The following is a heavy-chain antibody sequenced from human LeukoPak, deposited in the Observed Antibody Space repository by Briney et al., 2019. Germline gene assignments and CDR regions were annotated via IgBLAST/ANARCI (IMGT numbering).Heavy chain of an antibody. CDR1: GYTFTGYY. J-gene: IGHJ2*01. Sequence: GASVKVSCEASGYTFTGYYMHWVRQAPGQGDEWMGWINPNTGDTNYAQKFQGRVTMTRDTSISTAYMVLSRLRSDDTAVYYCARATGDRRILALWGRGTLVTVSS. V-gene: IGHV1-2*02. CDR3: ARATGDRRILAL. D-gene: IGHD3-10*01. CDR2: INPNTGDT.